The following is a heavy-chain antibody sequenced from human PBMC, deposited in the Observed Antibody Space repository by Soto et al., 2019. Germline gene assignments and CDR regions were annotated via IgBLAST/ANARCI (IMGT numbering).Heavy chain of an antibody. Sequence: GGSLRLSCAASGFTFSSYGMHWVRQAPGKGLEWVAVISYDGSNKYYADSVKGRFTISRDNSKNTLYLQMNSLRAEDTAVYYCAKFNSYYDFWSGYLQFDPWGQGTLVTVSS. CDR2: ISYDGSNK. D-gene: IGHD3-3*01. CDR3: AKFNSYYDFWSGYLQFDP. V-gene: IGHV3-30*18. J-gene: IGHJ5*02. CDR1: GFTFSSYG.